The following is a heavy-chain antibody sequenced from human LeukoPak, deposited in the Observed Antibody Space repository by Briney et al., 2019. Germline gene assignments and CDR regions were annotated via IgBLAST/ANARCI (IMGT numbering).Heavy chain of an antibody. CDR1: GFTFSSYA. D-gene: IGHD3-22*01. Sequence: PGGSLRLSCAASGFTFSSYAMSWVRQAPGKGLEWVSAISGSGGSTYYADSVKGRFTISRDNSKNTLYLQMNSLRAEDTAVYYCAKRPTYYDSSGLDYWGQGTLVTVSS. CDR2: ISGSGGST. CDR3: AKRPTYYDSSGLDY. J-gene: IGHJ4*02. V-gene: IGHV3-23*01.